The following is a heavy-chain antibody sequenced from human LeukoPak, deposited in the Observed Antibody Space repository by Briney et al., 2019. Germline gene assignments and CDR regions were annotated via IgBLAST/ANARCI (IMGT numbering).Heavy chain of an antibody. CDR1: GGSISSSNW. V-gene: IGHV4-4*02. CDR3: ARGPGSSSFRFDP. J-gene: IGHJ5*02. D-gene: IGHD6-6*01. Sequence: SGTLSLTCAVSGGSISSSNWWSWVRQPPGKGLEWIGEIYHSGSTNYNPSLKSRVTISVDKPKNQFSLKLSSVTAADTAVYYCARGPGSSSFRFDPWGQGTLVTVSS. CDR2: IYHSGST.